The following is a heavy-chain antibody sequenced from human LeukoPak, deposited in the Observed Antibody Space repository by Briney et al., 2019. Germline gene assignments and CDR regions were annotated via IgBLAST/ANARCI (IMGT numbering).Heavy chain of an antibody. CDR2: AYSRSRGGR. Sequence: SQTLSLTCAISGDSVCSNSVAWNWIRQSPSRGLEWLGRAYSRSRGGRDYAISVRSRINIDTDTSRNRFSLQLSSVTPEDTAVHYCARGTNSTFDVWGQGTMVTVSS. CDR3: ARGTNSTFDV. J-gene: IGHJ3*01. V-gene: IGHV6-1*01. CDR1: GDSVCSNSVA. D-gene: IGHD1-7*01.